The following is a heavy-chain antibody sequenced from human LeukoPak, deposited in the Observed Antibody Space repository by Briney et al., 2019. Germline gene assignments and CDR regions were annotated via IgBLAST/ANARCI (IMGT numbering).Heavy chain of an antibody. CDR1: EFTFRSYI. Sequence: PGGSLRLSCAASEFTFRSYIMHWVRQAPGKGLDWVSYISSSGHYTHYADSVKGRFTISRDNAKNSLYLQMSSLSAEDTGVYYCARRILSTSWTDSFDIWGQGTMVTVSS. CDR2: ISSSGHYT. CDR3: ARRILSTSWTDSFDI. J-gene: IGHJ3*02. V-gene: IGHV3-21*05. D-gene: IGHD2-2*01.